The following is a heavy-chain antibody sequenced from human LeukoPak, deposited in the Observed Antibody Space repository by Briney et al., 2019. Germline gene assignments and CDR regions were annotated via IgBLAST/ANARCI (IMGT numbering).Heavy chain of an antibody. CDR2: IYPGDPDV. V-gene: IGHV5-51*01. CDR1: GYTFTNFW. Sequence: GESLKISCKASGYTFTNFWIGWVRQKPGKGLEWMGIIYPGDPDVKYSPSFQGQVTISVDKSTSTAYLQWSSLKASDTAMYYCTRPVSGRPVDYWGQGTLVTVSS. CDR3: TRPVSGRPVDY. D-gene: IGHD3-10*01. J-gene: IGHJ4*02.